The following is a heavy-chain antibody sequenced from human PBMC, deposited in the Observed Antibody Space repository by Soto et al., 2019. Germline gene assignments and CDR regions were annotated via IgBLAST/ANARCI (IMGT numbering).Heavy chain of an antibody. J-gene: IGHJ4*02. CDR2: INPSGGST. CDR3: ARGRYSGYDLYYFDY. Sequence: ASVKVSCKASGYTFTSYYMHWVRQAPGQGLEWMGIINPSGGSTSYAQKFQGRVTMTRDTSTSTVYMELSSLRSEDTAVYYCARGRYSGYDLYYFDYWGQGTLVTVSS. D-gene: IGHD5-12*01. V-gene: IGHV1-46*03. CDR1: GYTFTSYY.